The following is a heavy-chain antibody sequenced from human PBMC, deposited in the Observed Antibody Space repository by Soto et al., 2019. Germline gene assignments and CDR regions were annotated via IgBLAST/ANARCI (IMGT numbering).Heavy chain of an antibody. D-gene: IGHD6-19*01. Sequence: QVQLVESGGGVVQPGRSLRLSCAASGFTFSNFLIHWVRQAPGKGLEWVIVISYEGSNEYYADSVKGRFTISRDNSKNTVYLQMNSLRPEDSGLYFCARGGLGSGWYHFDSWGQGTLVTVSS. CDR1: GFTFSNFL. V-gene: IGHV3-30-3*01. CDR3: ARGGLGSGWYHFDS. CDR2: ISYEGSNE. J-gene: IGHJ4*02.